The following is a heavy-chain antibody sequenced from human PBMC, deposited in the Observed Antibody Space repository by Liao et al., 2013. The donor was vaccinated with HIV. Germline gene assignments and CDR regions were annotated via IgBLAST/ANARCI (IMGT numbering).Heavy chain of an antibody. J-gene: IGHJ4*02. Sequence: QVQLRESGPGLVKPSETLSLTCTVSGVSINTYYWSWIRQPAGQGLEWIGHFFPGGRTNYNPSLKSRVTMSVDTSKNEFSLRLNSVTAADTAVYFCARADWGSVDLIDFSFDYWGQGTLVTVSS. CDR3: ARADWGSVDLIDFSFDY. D-gene: IGHD7-27*01. CDR2: FFPGGRT. CDR1: GVSINTYY. V-gene: IGHV4-4*07.